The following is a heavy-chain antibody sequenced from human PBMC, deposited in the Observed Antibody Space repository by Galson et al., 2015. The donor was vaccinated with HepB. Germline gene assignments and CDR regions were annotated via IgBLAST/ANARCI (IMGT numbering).Heavy chain of an antibody. CDR1: GFTFSSYS. V-gene: IGHV3-21*01. CDR3: ARDRGPYCSGGSCYGRGAFDI. J-gene: IGHJ3*02. Sequence: SLRLSCAASGFTFSSYSMNWVRQAPGKGLEWVSSISSSSSYIYYADSVKGRFTISRDNAKNSLYLQMNSLRAEDTAVYYCARDRGPYCSGGSCYGRGAFDIWGQGTMVTVSS. D-gene: IGHD2-15*01. CDR2: ISSSSSYI.